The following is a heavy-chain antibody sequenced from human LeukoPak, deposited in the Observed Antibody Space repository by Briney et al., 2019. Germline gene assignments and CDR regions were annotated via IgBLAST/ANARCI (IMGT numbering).Heavy chain of an antibody. CDR1: GGSFSGYY. CDR2: INHSGST. D-gene: IGHD3-10*01. J-gene: IGHJ4*02. V-gene: IGHV4-34*01. CDR3: ARGTWFVSYFDY. Sequence: SETLSLTCAVYGGSFSGYYWSWIRQPPGKGLEWIGEINHSGSTNYNPSLKSRVTISVDTSKNQFSLKLSSVTAADTAVYYCARGTWFVSYFDYGGQGTLVTVSS.